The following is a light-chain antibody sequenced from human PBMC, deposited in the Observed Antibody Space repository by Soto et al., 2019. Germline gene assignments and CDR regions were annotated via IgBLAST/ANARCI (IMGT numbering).Light chain of an antibody. Sequence: MSQRPVSLPVAPGEPASISWRASQSVSIKFVAWYEEKPGQAPRLLIYGASSRATGIPDRFSGSGSGTDFTLTISSLQSEHFAVYYCQQYYDWPITFGQGTRLEI. J-gene: IGKJ5*01. V-gene: IGKV3D-15*01. CDR2: GAS. CDR3: QQYYDWPIT. CDR1: QSVSIK.